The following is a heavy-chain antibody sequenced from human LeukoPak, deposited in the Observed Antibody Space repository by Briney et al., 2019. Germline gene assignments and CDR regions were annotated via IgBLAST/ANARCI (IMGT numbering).Heavy chain of an antibody. Sequence: GGSLRLSCAASGFTFDDYAMHWVRQAPGKGLEWVSGISWNSGSIGYADSVKGRFTISRDNAKNSLYLQMNSLRAEDTALYYCAKDYDSSGYYPDFDYWGQGTLVTVSS. CDR1: GFTFDDYA. CDR3: AKDYDSSGYYPDFDY. J-gene: IGHJ4*02. CDR2: ISWNSGSI. D-gene: IGHD3-22*01. V-gene: IGHV3-9*01.